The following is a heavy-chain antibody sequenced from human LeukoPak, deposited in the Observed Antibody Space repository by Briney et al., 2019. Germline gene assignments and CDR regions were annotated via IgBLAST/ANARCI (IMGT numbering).Heavy chain of an antibody. J-gene: IGHJ5*02. CDR2: ISFDGSNK. D-gene: IGHD3-16*01. CDR3: AKDQLRFGSTVLFDP. CDR1: GFTFSSYG. Sequence: GGSLRLSCAASGFTFSSYGMHWVRQAPGKGLEWVAVISFDGSNKFYADSVKGRFTISRDNSKNTLYLQLNSLRAEDTAVYYCAKDQLRFGSTVLFDPWGQGTLVTVSS. V-gene: IGHV3-30*18.